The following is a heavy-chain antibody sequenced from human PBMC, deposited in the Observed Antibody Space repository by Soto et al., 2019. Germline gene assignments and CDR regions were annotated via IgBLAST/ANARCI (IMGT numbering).Heavy chain of an antibody. V-gene: IGHV1-2*04. J-gene: IGHJ4*02. Sequence: ASVKVSCKASVYTLTDYYMHWVRQAPRQGLEWMGWINPNSGGTNYAQKFQGWVTMTRDTSISTAYMELSRLRSDDTAVYYCARGQVTTYDFWSGYDYWGQGTLVTVSS. D-gene: IGHD3-3*01. CDR1: VYTLTDYY. CDR2: INPNSGGT. CDR3: ARGQVTTYDFWSGYDY.